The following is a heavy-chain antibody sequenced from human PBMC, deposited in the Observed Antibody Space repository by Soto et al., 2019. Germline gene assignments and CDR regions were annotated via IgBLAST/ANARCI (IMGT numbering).Heavy chain of an antibody. J-gene: IGHJ4*02. V-gene: IGHV1-69*01. CDR1: GGTFSSYA. CDR3: ARRAVVQYGGDFDY. D-gene: IGHD3-22*01. CDR2: IIPIFGTA. Sequence: QVQLVQSGAEVKKPGSSVKLSCKASGGTFSSYAISWVRQAPGQGLEWMGGIIPIFGTANYAQKFQGRVTITADESTNTAYMELSSLRSEDTAVYYCARRAVVQYGGDFDYWGQGTLVTVSS.